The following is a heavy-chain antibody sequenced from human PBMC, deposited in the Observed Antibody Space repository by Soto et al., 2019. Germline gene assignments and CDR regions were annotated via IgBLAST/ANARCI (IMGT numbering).Heavy chain of an antibody. Sequence: GGSLRLSCAASGFTFSSYWMSWVRQAPGKGLEWVANIKQDGSEKYYVDSVKGRFTISRDNAKNSLYLQMNSLRAEDTAVYYCARVSTYDFWSGYYISIGEFDYWGQGTLVTVSS. V-gene: IGHV3-7*01. CDR1: GFTFSSYW. CDR3: ARVSTYDFWSGYYISIGEFDY. J-gene: IGHJ4*02. D-gene: IGHD3-3*01. CDR2: IKQDGSEK.